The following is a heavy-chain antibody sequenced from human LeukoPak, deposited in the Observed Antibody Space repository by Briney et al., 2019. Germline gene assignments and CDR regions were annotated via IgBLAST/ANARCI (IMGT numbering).Heavy chain of an antibody. D-gene: IGHD3-10*01. Sequence: GGSLRLSCAASGLIISNDWMSWVRQAAGKGLEWVARVKSKSAGNTTDYAGPVKGRFTISRDDSKNTLYLQMNSLKTEDTAVYYCTLIQGWGSGSYYRDFWGQGTLVTVSS. J-gene: IGHJ4*02. CDR2: VKSKSAGNTT. V-gene: IGHV3-15*01. CDR3: TLIQGWGSGSYYRDF. CDR1: GLIISNDW.